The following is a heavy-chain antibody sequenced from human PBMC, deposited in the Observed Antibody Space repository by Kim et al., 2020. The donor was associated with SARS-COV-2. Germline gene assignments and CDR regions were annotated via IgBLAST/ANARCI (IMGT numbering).Heavy chain of an antibody. CDR1: GFTVNTNY. V-gene: IGHV3-66*02. CDR2: IYTGGST. J-gene: IGHJ3*02. CDR3: ARDPPYSGTFKGAFDI. D-gene: IGHD1-26*01. Sequence: GGSLRLSCTASGFTVNTNYMNWVRQAPGKGLDWVSAIYTGGSTHYADSVKGRFSISRDNSKNAVYLQMNSRRDEDTAVYYCARDPPYSGTFKGAFDIWGQGTMVTVSS.